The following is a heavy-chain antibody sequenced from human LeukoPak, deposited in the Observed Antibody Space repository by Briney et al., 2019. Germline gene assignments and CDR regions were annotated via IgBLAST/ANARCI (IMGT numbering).Heavy chain of an antibody. Sequence: GGSLRLSCAASGFTFPNYAMSWVRQAPGKGLEWVSSISGGGSIIYYSDSVMGRFTISRDNSKNTLSLQMNNLRADDAALYYCVNDYGDYPDYFDYWGQGTLVTVSS. CDR2: ISGGGSII. CDR1: GFTFPNYA. CDR3: VNDYGDYPDYFDY. V-gene: IGHV3-23*01. D-gene: IGHD4-17*01. J-gene: IGHJ4*02.